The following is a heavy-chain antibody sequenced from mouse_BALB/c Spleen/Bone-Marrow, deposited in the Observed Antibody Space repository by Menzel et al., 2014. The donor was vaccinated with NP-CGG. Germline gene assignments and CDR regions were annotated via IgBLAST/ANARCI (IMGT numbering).Heavy chain of an antibody. D-gene: IGHD2-4*01. J-gene: IGHJ4*01. CDR3: ASVYDYGRGYAIDY. V-gene: IGHV1-80*01. CDR2: IYPGDGDT. CDR1: GYAFSNYG. Sequence: VKLMESGAELVRPGSSVKISCMASGYAFSNYGMNWVKQRPGQGLEWIGQIYPGDGDTNYNGKFKGRVTLTADKSSSTAYVQLSSLTSEDAAVYFCASVYDYGRGYAIDYWGQGTSVTVSS.